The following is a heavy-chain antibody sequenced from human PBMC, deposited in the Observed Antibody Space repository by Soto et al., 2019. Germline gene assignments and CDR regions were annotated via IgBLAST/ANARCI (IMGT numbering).Heavy chain of an antibody. CDR1: GFTFSSYG. CDR2: ISYDGSNK. J-gene: IGHJ4*02. Sequence: QVQLVESGGGVVQPGRSLRLSCAASGFTFSSYGMHWVRQAPGKGLEWVAVISYDGSNKYYADSVKGRFTISRDNSKNTPYLQMNSLRAEDTAVYYCASLRLGELFDYWGQGTLVTVSS. V-gene: IGHV3-30*03. CDR3: ASLRLGELFDY. D-gene: IGHD3-16*01.